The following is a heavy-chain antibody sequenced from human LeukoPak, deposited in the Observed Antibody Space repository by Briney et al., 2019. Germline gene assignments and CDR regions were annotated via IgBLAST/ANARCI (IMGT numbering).Heavy chain of an antibody. CDR2: ISYDGSNK. CDR1: GFTFSSYG. D-gene: IGHD3-22*01. Sequence: PGRSLRLSCAASGFTFSSYGMHWVRQAPGKGLEWVAVISYDGSNKYYADSVKGRYTISRDNSKNTLYLQMNSLRAEDTAVYYCVSSGYSGYWGQGTLVTVSS. CDR3: VSSGYSGY. V-gene: IGHV3-30*03. J-gene: IGHJ4*02.